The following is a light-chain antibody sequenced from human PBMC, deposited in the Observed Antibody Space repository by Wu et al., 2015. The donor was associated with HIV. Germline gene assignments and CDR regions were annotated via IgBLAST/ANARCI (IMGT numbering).Light chain of an antibody. CDR2: KPP. CDR1: RVLHL. J-gene: IGKJ4*01. CDR3: QQRSNWLLT. V-gene: IGKV3-11*01. Sequence: PGEGTSTLLLQGQSRVLHLLSLVPTEAWPGSHDSSSMKPPAGPWHPDRFTASGSGTDFTLTISSLEPEDFAVYYCQQRSNWLLTFGGGTRVEIK.